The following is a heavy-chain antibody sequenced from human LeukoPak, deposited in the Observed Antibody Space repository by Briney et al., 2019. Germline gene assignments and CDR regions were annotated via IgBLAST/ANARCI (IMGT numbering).Heavy chain of an antibody. Sequence: GGSLRLSCAASGFTFTNFGMHWVRQAPGKGLEWVTFISYDGSDKSYTDSVKGRFTISRDNSKNTLYLRMNSLRDDDTAVYYCARDISSGWSLEYWGQGTLVTVSS. CDR1: GFTFTNFG. CDR3: ARDISSGWSLEY. CDR2: ISYDGSDK. J-gene: IGHJ4*02. V-gene: IGHV3-30*03. D-gene: IGHD6-19*01.